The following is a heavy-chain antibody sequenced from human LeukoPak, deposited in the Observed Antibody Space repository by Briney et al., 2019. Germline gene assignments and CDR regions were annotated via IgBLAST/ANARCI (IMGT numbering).Heavy chain of an antibody. Sequence: ASVKVSCKASGYTFTSYGISWVRQAPGQGLEWMGWISAYNGNTNYAQKLQGRVTMTTDTSTSTAYMELRSLRSDDTAVYYCARGLWRVPAAGALDYWGQGTLVTVPS. CDR1: GYTFTSYG. CDR3: ARGLWRVPAAGALDY. J-gene: IGHJ4*02. D-gene: IGHD2-2*01. V-gene: IGHV1-18*04. CDR2: ISAYNGNT.